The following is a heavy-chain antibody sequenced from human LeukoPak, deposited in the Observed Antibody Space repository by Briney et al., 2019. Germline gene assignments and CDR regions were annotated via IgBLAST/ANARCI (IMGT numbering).Heavy chain of an antibody. D-gene: IGHD1-26*01. CDR3: AKESQLSYSGTFYIDY. V-gene: IGHV3-30*02. CDR2: IRYDGSNK. Sequence: GGSLRLSCAASGFIFSTYGMNWVRQAPGKGLEWGAFIRYDGSNKYYADSVKGRFTISRDSSKNTMYLQMNSLRAEDTAVYYCAKESQLSYSGTFYIDYWGQGTLVTVSS. J-gene: IGHJ4*02. CDR1: GFIFSTYG.